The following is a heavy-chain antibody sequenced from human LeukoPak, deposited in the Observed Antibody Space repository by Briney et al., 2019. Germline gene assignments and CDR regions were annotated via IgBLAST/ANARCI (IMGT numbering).Heavy chain of an antibody. J-gene: IGHJ4*02. CDR1: GFTFSSYG. V-gene: IGHV3-30*18. D-gene: IGHD6-19*01. Sequence: GGSLRLSCAASGFTFSSYGMHWVRQAPGKGLEWVAVISYDGSNKYYADSVKGRFTISRDNSKNTLYLQMNSLRAEDTALYFCAKDMSSGWSWPPSSPHPGFDSWGQGTLVTVSS. CDR2: ISYDGSNK. CDR3: AKDMSSGWSWPPSSPHPGFDS.